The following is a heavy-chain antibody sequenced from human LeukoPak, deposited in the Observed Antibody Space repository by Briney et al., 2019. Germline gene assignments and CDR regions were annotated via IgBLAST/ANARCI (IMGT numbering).Heavy chain of an antibody. CDR3: ARVRDGYNKAFDY. D-gene: IGHD5-24*01. J-gene: IGHJ4*02. CDR2: INWNGGST. CDR1: GFTFDDYG. Sequence: GGSLRLSCAASGFTFDDYGMSWVRQAPGKGLEWVSGINWNGGSTGYADSVKGRFTISRDNAKNSLYPQMNSLRAEDAALYYCARVRDGYNKAFDYWGQGTLVTVSS. V-gene: IGHV3-20*04.